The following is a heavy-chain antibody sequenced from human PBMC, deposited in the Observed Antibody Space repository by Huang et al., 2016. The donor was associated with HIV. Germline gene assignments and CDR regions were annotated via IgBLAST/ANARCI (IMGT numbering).Heavy chain of an antibody. D-gene: IGHD3-22*01. CDR1: GGSIKSTNFY. V-gene: IGHV4-39*01. CDR3: VRQTFYYDSGGYPPDY. Sequence: HLQESGPGLVKPSETLSLTCSVSGGSIKSTNFYWGWIRQHPGKGLEWIGSIYKSWDTYHNPTFKSRGTIAVDTSKKHFSLKLNFVTAADTAIYYCVRQTFYYDSGGYPPDYWGQGTLVIVSS. J-gene: IGHJ4*02. CDR2: IYKSWDT.